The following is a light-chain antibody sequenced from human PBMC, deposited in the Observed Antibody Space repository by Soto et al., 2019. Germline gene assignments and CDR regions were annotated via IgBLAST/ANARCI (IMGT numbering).Light chain of an antibody. J-gene: IGLJ1*01. CDR1: SSNIGSNY. CDR3: AAWDDSLSGHYV. V-gene: IGLV1-47*01. Sequence: QSALTQPPSASGTPGQRVTISCSGSSSNIGSNYVYWYQQLPGTAPKLLIYRNNQRPSGVPDRFSGSKSGTSASLAISGLRSDDEADYYCAAWDDSLSGHYVYGTGTKVTVL. CDR2: RNN.